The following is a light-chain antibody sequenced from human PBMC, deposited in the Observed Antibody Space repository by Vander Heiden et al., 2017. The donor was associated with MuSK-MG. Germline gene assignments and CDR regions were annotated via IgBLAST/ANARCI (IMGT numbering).Light chain of an antibody. J-gene: IGKJ4*01. V-gene: IGKV1-27*01. Sequence: DIQLTQSPSSLSASVGDRVTSSCRASPDISKYLAWYQQNTGKAPKLLIYAASNLQSGVPSRFSGGGSGTDFTLTSSSLQPEDVAAYYCKNYNSAPLTFGGGIKVQIK. CDR1: PDISKY. CDR2: AAS. CDR3: KNYNSAPLT.